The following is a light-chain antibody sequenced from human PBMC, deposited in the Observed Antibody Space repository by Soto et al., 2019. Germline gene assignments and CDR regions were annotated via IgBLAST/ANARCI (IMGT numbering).Light chain of an antibody. CDR2: EVN. Sequence: QSALAQPASVSGSPGQSITFSCTGTSSDFGSFNLVSWYQQHPGKAPQLIIYEVNKPPSGVSNRFSGSKSGNTASLTISGQQAEDEADYYCCSYPGSRWLFGGGTKVTVL. CDR3: CSYPGSRWL. CDR1: SSDFGSFNL. J-gene: IGLJ3*02. V-gene: IGLV2-23*02.